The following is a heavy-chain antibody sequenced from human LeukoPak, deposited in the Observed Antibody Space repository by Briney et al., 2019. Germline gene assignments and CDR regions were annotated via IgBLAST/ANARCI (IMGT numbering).Heavy chain of an antibody. CDR1: GGSFSTYY. V-gene: IGHV4-34*01. CDR2: INHSGST. D-gene: IGHD1-14*01. Sequence: PSETLSLTCAIYGGSFSTYYWNWIRQPPGKGLEWIGEINHSGSTNYNPSLKSRVTLSVDTSKSQFSLKLSSVTAADTAVYYCARLPHPLYYFDYWGQGTLVTVSS. J-gene: IGHJ4*02. CDR3: ARLPHPLYYFDY.